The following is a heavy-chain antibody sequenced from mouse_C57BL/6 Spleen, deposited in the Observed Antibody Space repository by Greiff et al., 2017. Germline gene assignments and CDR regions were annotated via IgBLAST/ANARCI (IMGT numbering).Heavy chain of an antibody. CDR2: IDPETGGT. CDR3: TRWGTTVVVDY. V-gene: IGHV1-15*01. D-gene: IGHD1-1*01. CDR1: GYTFTDYE. J-gene: IGHJ2*01. Sequence: QVQLQQSGAELVRPGASVTLSCQASGYTFTDYEMHWVKQTPVHGLEWIGAIDPETGGTAYNQKFKGKAILTADKSSSTAYMELRSLTSEDSAVYYCTRWGTTVVVDYWGQGTTLTVSS.